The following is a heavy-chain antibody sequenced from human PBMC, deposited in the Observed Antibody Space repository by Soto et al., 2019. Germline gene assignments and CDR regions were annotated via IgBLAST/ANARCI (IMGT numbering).Heavy chain of an antibody. CDR1: RYSFTTYA. V-gene: IGHV1-3*01. Sequence: ASVKVSCKASRYSFTTYALHWVRQAPGQRLEWMGWINAGNGDTKYSEKFQGRVTITRDTSANTAYMELSSLRSEDTSVYYCARDPGTGAALRAYHFDYWGRGTLVPVSS. D-gene: IGHD1-1*01. J-gene: IGHJ4*02. CDR3: ARDPGTGAALRAYHFDY. CDR2: INAGNGDT.